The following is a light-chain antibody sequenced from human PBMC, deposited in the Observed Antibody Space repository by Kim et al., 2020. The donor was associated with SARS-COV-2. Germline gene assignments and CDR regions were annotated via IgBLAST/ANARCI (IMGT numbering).Light chain of an antibody. CDR3: QQSYSTLPYT. J-gene: IGKJ2*01. CDR2: AAS. Sequence: ASEGDRVTITGRASQSISSYLNWYQQKPGKAPKLLIYAASSLQSGVPSRFSGSGSGTDFTLTISSLQPEDFATYYCQQSYSTLPYTFGQGTKLEI. V-gene: IGKV1-39*01. CDR1: QSISSY.